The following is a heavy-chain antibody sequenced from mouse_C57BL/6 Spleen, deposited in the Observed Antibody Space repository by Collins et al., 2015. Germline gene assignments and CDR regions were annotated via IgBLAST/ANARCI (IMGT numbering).Heavy chain of an antibody. CDR1: GYAFTNYL. D-gene: IGHD1-1*01. V-gene: IGHV1-54*01. CDR2: INPGSGGT. Sequence: QVQLQQSGAELARPGTSVKVSCKASGYAFTNYLIEWVKQRPGQGLEWIGVINPGSGGTNYNEKFKGKATLTADKSSSTAYMQLSSLTSEDSAVYFCARRNDYYGSSYGYFDVWGTGTTVTVSS. J-gene: IGHJ1*03. CDR3: ARRNDYYGSSYGYFDV.